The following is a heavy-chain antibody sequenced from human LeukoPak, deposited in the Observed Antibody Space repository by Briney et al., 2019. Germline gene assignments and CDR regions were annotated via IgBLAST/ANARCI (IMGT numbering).Heavy chain of an antibody. V-gene: IGHV2-5*01. CDR3: AHREDTATLDY. CDR2: IYWNDDK. CDR1: GFSLSTSGVG. J-gene: IGHJ4*02. Sequence: ESGPTLVNPTQTLTLTCTFSGFSLSTSGVGVGWIRQPPGKALEWLALIYWNDDKRYSPSLKSRLTITKDTPKNPVVLTMTNMDPVDTATYYCAHREDTATLDYWGQGTLVTVSS. D-gene: IGHD5-18*01.